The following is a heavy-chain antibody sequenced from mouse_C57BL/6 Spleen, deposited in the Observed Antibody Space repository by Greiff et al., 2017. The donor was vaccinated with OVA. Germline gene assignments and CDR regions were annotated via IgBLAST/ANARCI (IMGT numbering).Heavy chain of an antibody. CDR3: ARDLMKGDAMDY. CDR1: GYSITSGYY. J-gene: IGHJ4*01. Sequence: ASGPGLVKPSQSLSLTCSVTGYSITSGYYWNWIRQFPGNKLEWMGYISYDGSNNYNPSLKNRISITRDTSKNQFFLKLNSVTTEDTATYYCARDLMKGDAMDYWGQGTSVTVSS. CDR2: ISYDGSN. V-gene: IGHV3-6*01.